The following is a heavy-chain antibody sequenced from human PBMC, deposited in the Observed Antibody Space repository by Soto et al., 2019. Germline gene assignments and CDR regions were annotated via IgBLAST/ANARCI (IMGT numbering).Heavy chain of an antibody. Sequence: ASVKVSCKASGYTFTSYGISWVRQAPGQGLEWMRWISAYNGNTNYAQKLQGRVTMTTDTSTSTAYMELRSLRSDDTAVYYCARDGYYYGSGTLDYWGQGTLVTVSS. V-gene: IGHV1-18*01. CDR3: ARDGYYYGSGTLDY. D-gene: IGHD3-10*01. J-gene: IGHJ4*02. CDR1: GYTFTSYG. CDR2: ISAYNGNT.